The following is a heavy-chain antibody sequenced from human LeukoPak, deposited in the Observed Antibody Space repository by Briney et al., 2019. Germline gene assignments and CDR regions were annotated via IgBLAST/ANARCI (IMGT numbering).Heavy chain of an antibody. CDR3: ARKLAVDY. Sequence: SETLSLTCAVSGYSISRGYHWGWIRQPPGRGLEWIGSISHSGTTYYHPSLQSRVTISVETSKNQFSLMLRSVTAADTAVYYCARKLAVDYWGQGILVTVSS. D-gene: IGHD3-10*01. V-gene: IGHV4-38-2*01. CDR1: GYSISRGYH. J-gene: IGHJ4*02. CDR2: ISHSGTT.